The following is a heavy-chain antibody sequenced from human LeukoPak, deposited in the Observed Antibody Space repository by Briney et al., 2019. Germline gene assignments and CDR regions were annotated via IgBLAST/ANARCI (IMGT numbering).Heavy chain of an antibody. J-gene: IGHJ6*03. CDR1: GYTFTGYY. CDR3: ASDFWSGYYTNYYYMDV. D-gene: IGHD3-3*01. Sequence: ASVKVSCKASGYTFTGYYMHWVRQAPGQGLEWMGWINPNSGGTNYAQKFQGRVTMTRDTSISTAYMELSRLRSDDTAVYYCASDFWSGYYTNYYYMDVWGKGTTVTVSS. CDR2: INPNSGGT. V-gene: IGHV1-2*02.